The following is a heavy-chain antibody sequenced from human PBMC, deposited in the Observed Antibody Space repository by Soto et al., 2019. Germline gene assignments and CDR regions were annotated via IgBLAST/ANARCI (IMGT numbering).Heavy chain of an antibody. Sequence: RGSLILPCVSSGLTFTMYSMNWVGQGPGKGLEWVSSISSTTNYIYYGDSMKGRFTISRDNAKNSLYLEMNSLRAEDTAVYHCARESEDLTSNFDYWGQGTLVTVSS. V-gene: IGHV3-21*06. CDR3: ARESEDLTSNFDY. J-gene: IGHJ4*02. CDR2: ISSTTNYI. CDR1: GLTFTMYS.